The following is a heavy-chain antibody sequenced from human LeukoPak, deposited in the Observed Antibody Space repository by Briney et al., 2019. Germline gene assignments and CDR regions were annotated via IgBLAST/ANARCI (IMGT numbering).Heavy chain of an antibody. CDR3: ARGGYSYGYIRDDDAFDI. CDR1: GFTFSSYG. J-gene: IGHJ3*02. V-gene: IGHV3-30*03. CDR2: TSFDESIK. D-gene: IGHD5-18*01. Sequence: GGSLRLSCAASGFTFSSYGMNWARQAPGKGLEWVAVTSFDESIKYYADSVKGRFTISRDNSKNTLYLQMNSLRGEDTAVYFCARGGYSYGYIRDDDAFDIWGQGTMVTVSA.